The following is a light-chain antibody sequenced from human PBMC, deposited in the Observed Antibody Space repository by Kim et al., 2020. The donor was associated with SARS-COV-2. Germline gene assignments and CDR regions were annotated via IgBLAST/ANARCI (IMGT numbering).Light chain of an antibody. Sequence: LSPGGEATLAFRAGQTGGSTFLVWYQQKPGQAPRLLIYGASRRATGIPDRFSGSGSGTDFTLNITSLEPEDFALYYCQQYGNSPYTFGRGTKLEI. J-gene: IGKJ2*01. V-gene: IGKV3-20*01. CDR2: GAS. CDR1: QTGGSTF. CDR3: QQYGNSPYT.